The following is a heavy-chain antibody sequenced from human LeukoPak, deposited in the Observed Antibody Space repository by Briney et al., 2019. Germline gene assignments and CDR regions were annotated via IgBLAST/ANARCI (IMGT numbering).Heavy chain of an antibody. Sequence: GGSLRLSCAASGFIFSDYSMNWVRQAPGKRPEWLSYISDSGSTMHYADSVRGRFTISRDNAKNSLYLQMNSLRADDTAVYYCARVDAVVSSGYQRFFQHWGQGTLVTVSS. J-gene: IGHJ1*01. CDR1: GFIFSDYS. CDR3: ARVDAVVSSGYQRFFQH. CDR2: ISDSGSTM. V-gene: IGHV3-48*01. D-gene: IGHD3-22*01.